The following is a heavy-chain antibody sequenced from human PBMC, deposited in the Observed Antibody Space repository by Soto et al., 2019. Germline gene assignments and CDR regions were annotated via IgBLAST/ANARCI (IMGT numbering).Heavy chain of an antibody. CDR2: IRVSNGDT. CDR3: ARDYSSASGANFDL. V-gene: IGHV1-18*01. Sequence: QVQLVQSGAELKKPGDSVKVSCKASGDTFSRFDVSWLRQVPGQGLEWMGWIRVSNGDTNYAQKFQGRVTMTTDTSTGTVFMDLRTLRPDDTALYYCARDYSSASGANFDLWGQGTLVTASS. D-gene: IGHD6-19*01. CDR1: GDTFSRFD. J-gene: IGHJ4*02.